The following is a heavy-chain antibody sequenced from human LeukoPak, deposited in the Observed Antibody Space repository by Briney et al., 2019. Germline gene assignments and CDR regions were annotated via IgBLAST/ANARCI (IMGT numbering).Heavy chain of an antibody. CDR2: IRYDGSNK. V-gene: IGHV3-30*02. Sequence: PGGSLRLSCAASGFTFSSYGMHWVRQAPGKGLEWVAFIRYDGSNKYYAESVKGRFTISRDNSKSTLYLQMNSLRAEDTAVYYCAKDRGFGVIAVAGRGAFDIWGQGTMVTVSS. CDR1: GFTFSSYG. CDR3: AKDRGFGVIAVAGRGAFDI. J-gene: IGHJ3*02. D-gene: IGHD6-19*01.